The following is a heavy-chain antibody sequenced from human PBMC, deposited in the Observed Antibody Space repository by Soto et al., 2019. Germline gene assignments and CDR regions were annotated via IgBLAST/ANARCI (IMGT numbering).Heavy chain of an antibody. Sequence: QVQLVDSGGGVVQPGRSLRLSCAASGFTFSSYGMHWVRQAPGKGLEWVATISYDGNNKYYADSVKGRFTISRDNSKNTLYLQMNSLRTEDTAVYYCGGGYYFAAYWGQGTLVSVSS. CDR2: ISYDGNNK. V-gene: IGHV3-30*03. D-gene: IGHD3-10*01. CDR1: GFTFSSYG. CDR3: GGGYYFAAY. J-gene: IGHJ4*02.